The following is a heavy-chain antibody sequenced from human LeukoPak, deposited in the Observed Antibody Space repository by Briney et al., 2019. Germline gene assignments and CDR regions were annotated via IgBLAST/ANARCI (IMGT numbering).Heavy chain of an antibody. CDR1: GGSISSYY. CDR3: ARSDPDNWFDP. J-gene: IGHJ5*02. CDR2: IYYSGST. V-gene: IGHV4-59*08. Sequence: SETLSLTRTVSGGSISSYYWSWIRQPPGKGLEWIGYIYYSGSTNYNPSLKSRVTISVDTSKNQFSLKLSSVTAADTAVYYCARSDPDNWFDPWGQGTLVTVSS.